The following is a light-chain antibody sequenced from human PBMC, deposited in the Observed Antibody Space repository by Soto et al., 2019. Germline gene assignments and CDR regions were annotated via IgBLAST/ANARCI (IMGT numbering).Light chain of an antibody. CDR2: DVS. CDR1: SRDIGGYDH. Sequence: QSVLTQPASVSGSPGQSITISCTGTSRDIGGYDHVSWYQQHPGKAPKLMIYDVSVRPSGVSDRFSGSKSANTASLTISGLQAEDEADYYCNSYTTSISLYVFGPGTKVTVL. J-gene: IGLJ1*01. CDR3: NSYTTSISLYV. V-gene: IGLV2-14*01.